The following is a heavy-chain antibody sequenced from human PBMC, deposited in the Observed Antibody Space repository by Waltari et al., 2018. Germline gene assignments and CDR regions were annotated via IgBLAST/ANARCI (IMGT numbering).Heavy chain of an antibody. CDR3: ATMGAGRAPDY. CDR2: RRPDGGEN. V-gene: IGHV3-7*03. D-gene: IGHD3-16*01. Sequence: EVQLVESGGGLVQPGGSLRVSCAASTFSFSSYWMAWFRQAPGKGLEGVATRRPDGGENFYVDSVKGRFSISRDNAKNSFYLQMNSLRVEDTAIFYCATMGAGRAPDYWGQGTLVTVSS. J-gene: IGHJ4*02. CDR1: TFSFSSYW.